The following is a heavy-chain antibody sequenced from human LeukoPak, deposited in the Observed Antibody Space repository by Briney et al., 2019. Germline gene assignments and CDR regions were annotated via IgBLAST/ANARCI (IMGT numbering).Heavy chain of an antibody. J-gene: IGHJ4*02. Sequence: SETLSLTCTVSGGSISSYYWSWIRQPAGKGLEWIGCIYTSGSTNYNASLKSRVSISVDTSKNQSSLKLSAVTAADTAVFYCARDNSGSYRAFDYWGQGTLVTVSS. CDR3: ARDNSGSYRAFDY. D-gene: IGHD1-26*01. CDR1: GGSISSYY. V-gene: IGHV4-4*07. CDR2: IYTSGST.